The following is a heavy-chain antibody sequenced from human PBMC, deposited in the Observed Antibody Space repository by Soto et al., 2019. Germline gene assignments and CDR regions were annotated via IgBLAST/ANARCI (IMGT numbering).Heavy chain of an antibody. CDR3: ARDLAAGLVDY. J-gene: IGHJ4*02. D-gene: IGHD6-19*01. CDR2: ISAYNGNT. Sequence: QVQLVQSGAEMKKPGASVKVSCKASGYTFTSYGISWVRQAPGQGLEWMGWISAYNGNTNYAQMLQVRVTMTTDTSTSTAYMALRSLTSDDTAVYYCARDLAAGLVDYWGQGTLVTVSS. V-gene: IGHV1-18*01. CDR1: GYTFTSYG.